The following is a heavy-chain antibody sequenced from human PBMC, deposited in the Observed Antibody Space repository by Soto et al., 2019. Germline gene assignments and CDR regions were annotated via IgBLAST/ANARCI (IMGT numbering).Heavy chain of an antibody. D-gene: IGHD6-13*01. V-gene: IGHV1-69*13. CDR1: GGTFSSYA. Sequence: GASVKVSCKASGGTFSSYAISWVRQAPGQGLEWMGGIIPIFGTANYAQKFQGRVTITADESTSTAYMELSSLRSEDTAVYYCARAEVLTLQQLVPREVYYYDGMDVWGEGTTVTVSS. CDR3: ARAEVLTLQQLVPREVYYYDGMDV. CDR2: IIPIFGTA. J-gene: IGHJ6*04.